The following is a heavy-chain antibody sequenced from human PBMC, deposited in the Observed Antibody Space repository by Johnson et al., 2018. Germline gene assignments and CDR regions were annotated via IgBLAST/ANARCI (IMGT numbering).Heavy chain of an antibody. CDR2: ISGSGGST. D-gene: IGHD3-22*01. CDR3: AKGGGGYYYAEYFQH. CDR1: EFTFSTYS. J-gene: IGHJ1*01. Sequence: VQLVQSGGGVVQPGRSLRLSCAASEFTFSTYSMNWVRPAPGKGLAWVSAISGSGGSTYYADSVKCRFTISRDNSTNTLYLQMNSLRAEDTAVYYCAKGGGGYYYAEYFQHWGQGTLVTVSS. V-gene: IGHV3-23*04.